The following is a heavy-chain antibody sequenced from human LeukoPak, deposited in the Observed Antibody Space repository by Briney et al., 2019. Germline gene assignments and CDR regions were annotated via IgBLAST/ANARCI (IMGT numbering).Heavy chain of an antibody. CDR2: ISSGSSTI. J-gene: IGHJ4*02. CDR3: AREYGYSSSFDS. Sequence: GGSLRLSCAASGFTFSTYSMNWVRQAPGKGLEWVSYISSGSSTIHYADSVKGRFTIYRDNAKKSLYLQMNSLRDEDTAVYYCAREYGYSSSFDSWGQGTLVTVSS. D-gene: IGHD6-13*01. CDR1: GFTFSTYS. V-gene: IGHV3-48*02.